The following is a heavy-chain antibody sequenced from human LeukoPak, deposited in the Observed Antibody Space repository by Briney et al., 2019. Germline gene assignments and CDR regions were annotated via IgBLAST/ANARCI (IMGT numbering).Heavy chain of an antibody. D-gene: IGHD1-26*01. CDR2: IWYDGSNK. V-gene: IGHV3-33*08. CDR1: GFTFSSYS. Sequence: PGGSLRLSCAASGFTFSSYSMNWVRQAPGKGLEWVAVIWYDGSNKYYADSVKGRFTISRDNSKNTLYLQMNSLRAEDTAVYYCARGREGNWFDPWGQGTLVTVSS. J-gene: IGHJ5*02. CDR3: ARGREGNWFDP.